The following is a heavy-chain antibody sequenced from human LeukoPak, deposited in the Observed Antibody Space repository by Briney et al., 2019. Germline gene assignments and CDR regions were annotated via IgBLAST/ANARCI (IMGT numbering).Heavy chain of an antibody. CDR1: GYILISYH. D-gene: IGHD2-2*01. Sequence: ASVKVSCKASGYILISYHIHWVRQAPGQGLEWMGTINPSNSATSHAQKFQGRVTMTRDTSTGTVYMTLSSLKSDDTAVYYCAREFRNVVVSYLDYWGQGTLVAVSS. J-gene: IGHJ4*02. CDR3: AREFRNVVVSYLDY. CDR2: INPSNSAT. V-gene: IGHV1-46*01.